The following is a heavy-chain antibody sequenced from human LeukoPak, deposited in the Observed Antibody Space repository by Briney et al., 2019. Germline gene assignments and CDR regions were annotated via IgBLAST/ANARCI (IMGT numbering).Heavy chain of an antibody. CDR2: IKEDGSEK. J-gene: IGHJ4*02. CDR1: GFPFNSHW. V-gene: IGHV3-7*01. CDR3: AAAPNSKYFDY. D-gene: IGHD2-8*01. Sequence: PGGSLRLSCAASGFPFNSHWMSWVRQAPGRGLEWVGNIKEDGSEKTYVDSVKGRFTISRDNAKNSVYLQMNSLSVEDTAVYYCAAAPNSKYFDYWGQGNLVTVS.